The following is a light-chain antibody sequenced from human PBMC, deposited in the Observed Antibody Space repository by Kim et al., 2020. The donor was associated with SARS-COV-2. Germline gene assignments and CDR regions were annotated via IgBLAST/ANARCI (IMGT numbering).Light chain of an antibody. CDR1: QSVSGD. Sequence: SPGDRAPLSCRASQSVSGDLAWYQQRSGQAPRLLIYDASKRATGVPGRFSGSGSETDFTLTISRLEPEDFAVYYCQQTTDWPPLTFGGGTKVDIK. V-gene: IGKV3-11*01. CDR2: DAS. J-gene: IGKJ4*01. CDR3: QQTTDWPPLT.